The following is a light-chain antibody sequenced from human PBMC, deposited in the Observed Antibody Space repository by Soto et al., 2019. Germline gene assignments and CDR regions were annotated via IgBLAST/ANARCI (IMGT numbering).Light chain of an antibody. V-gene: IGLV2-8*01. CDR2: EVT. Sequence: QSALTQPPSASGSPGQSVTISCTGTSSDVGGYKFVSWYQQHPGKAPKLVIFEVTRRPLGVPHRFSGSKSGNTASLTVSGLRPEDEADYYCSSYAGNNVGMIFGGGTKLTVL. CDR3: SSYAGNNVGMI. CDR1: SSDVGGYKF. J-gene: IGLJ2*01.